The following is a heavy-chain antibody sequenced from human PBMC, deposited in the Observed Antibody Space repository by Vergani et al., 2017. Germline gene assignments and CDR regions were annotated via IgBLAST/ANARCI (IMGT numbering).Heavy chain of an antibody. CDR3: ARSVVGGFYFDY. Sequence: QVQLVQSGAEVKKPGSSVKVSCKASGGTFSSYTISWVRQAPGQGLEWMGRIIPILGIANYAQKFQGRVTSTADKSTSTAYMELSSLRSEDTAVYYCARSVVGGFYFDYWGQGTLVTVSS. CDR1: GGTFSSYT. J-gene: IGHJ4*02. D-gene: IGHD3-10*01. V-gene: IGHV1-69*02. CDR2: IIPILGIA.